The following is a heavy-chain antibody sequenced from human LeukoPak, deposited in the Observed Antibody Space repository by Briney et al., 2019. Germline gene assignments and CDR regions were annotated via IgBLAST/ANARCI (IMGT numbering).Heavy chain of an antibody. V-gene: IGHV4-59*08. CDR3: ASLLVGVMDDAFDI. CDR2: IYYSGST. J-gene: IGHJ3*02. D-gene: IGHD1-26*01. CDR1: GGSISSYY. Sequence: TSETLSLTCTVSGGSISSYYWSWIRQPPGKGLEWIGYIYYSGSTYYNPSLKSRVTISVDTSKNQFSLKLSSVTAADTAVYYCASLLVGVMDDAFDIWGQGTMVTVSS.